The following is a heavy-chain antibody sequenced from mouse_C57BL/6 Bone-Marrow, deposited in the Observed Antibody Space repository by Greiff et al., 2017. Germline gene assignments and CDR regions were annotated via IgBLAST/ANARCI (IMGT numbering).Heavy chain of an antibody. V-gene: IGHV5-15*01. CDR3: ARLGYYDYAMDY. CDR2: ISNLAYSI. CDR1: GFTFSDYG. J-gene: IGHJ4*01. D-gene: IGHD2-3*01. Sequence: EVNVVESGGGLVQPGGSLKLSCAASGFTFSDYGMAWVRQAPRKGPEWVAFISNLAYSIYYADTVTGRFTISRENAKNTLYLEMSSLRSEDTAMYYCARLGYYDYAMDYGGQGTSVTVSS.